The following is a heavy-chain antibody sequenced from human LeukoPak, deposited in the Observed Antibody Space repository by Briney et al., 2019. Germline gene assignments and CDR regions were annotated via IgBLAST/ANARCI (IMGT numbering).Heavy chain of an antibody. CDR2: ISVSGGST. D-gene: IGHD4-17*01. CDR1: GFTFSSYG. Sequence: GGSLRLSCAASGFTFSSYGMSGVRQAPGKGLEWVSAISVSGGSTYYADSVKGRFTISRDNSKNTLFLQMNSLRAEDTAVYYCARHNDYGEYFLGSWGQGTLVTVSS. CDR3: ARHNDYGEYFLGS. V-gene: IGHV3-23*01. J-gene: IGHJ4*02.